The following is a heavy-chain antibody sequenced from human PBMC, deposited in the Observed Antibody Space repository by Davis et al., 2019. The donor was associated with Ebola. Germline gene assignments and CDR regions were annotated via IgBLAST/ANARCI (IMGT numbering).Heavy chain of an antibody. D-gene: IGHD3-3*01. CDR2: INPNSGGT. J-gene: IGHJ3*02. Sequence: ASVKVSCKASGYTFTSYGISWVRQAPGQGLEWMGWINPNSGGTNYAQKFQGRVTMTRDTSISTAYMELSRLRSDDTAVYYCARDALYYDFWSDKGWAFDIWGQGTMVTVSS. CDR3: ARDALYYDFWSDKGWAFDI. CDR1: GYTFTSYG. V-gene: IGHV1-2*02.